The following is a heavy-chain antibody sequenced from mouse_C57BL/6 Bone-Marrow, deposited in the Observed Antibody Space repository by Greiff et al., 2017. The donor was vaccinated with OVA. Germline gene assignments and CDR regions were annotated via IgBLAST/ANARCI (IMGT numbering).Heavy chain of an antibody. CDR3: ARFVPYYAMDY. CDR1: GYTFTSYW. D-gene: IGHD5-1*01. CDR2: IDPSDSYT. Sequence: VQLQQPGAELVKPGASVKLSCKASGYTFTSYWMQWVKQRPGQGLEWIGEIDPSDSYTNYNQKFKGKATLTVDTSSSTAYMQLSSLTSEDSAVYYCARFVPYYAMDYWGQGTSVTVSS. J-gene: IGHJ4*01. V-gene: IGHV1-50*01.